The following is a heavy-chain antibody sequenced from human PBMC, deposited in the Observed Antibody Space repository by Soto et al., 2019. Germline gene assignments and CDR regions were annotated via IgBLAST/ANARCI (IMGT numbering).Heavy chain of an antibody. Sequence: QVQLQESGPGLVKPSQTLSLTCTVSGGSISSGGYYWSWIRQHPGKGLEWIGYIYYSGRTYYNPSLKRRVTISVDTSKNQFSLKLSSVTAADTAVYYCARDFPMVRGVIIPGMDVWGQGTTVTVSS. CDR3: ARDFPMVRGVIIPGMDV. CDR1: GGSISSGGYY. CDR2: IYYSGRT. J-gene: IGHJ6*02. D-gene: IGHD3-10*01. V-gene: IGHV4-31*03.